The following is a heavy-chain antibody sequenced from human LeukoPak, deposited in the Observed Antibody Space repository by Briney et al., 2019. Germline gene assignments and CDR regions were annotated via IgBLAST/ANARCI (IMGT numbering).Heavy chain of an antibody. CDR1: GFXFSSYA. J-gene: IGHJ4*02. D-gene: IGHD5-18*01. CDR3: AKDRAWIQLWND. V-gene: IGHV3-30-3*01. CDR2: ISYDGNTY. Sequence: PGGSLRLSCAASGFXFSSYAMHWVRQAPGKGLEWVAVISYDGNTYYYADSVKGRFTISRDNSKNTLYLQMDSLRAEDTAVYYCAKDRAWIQLWNDWGQGTLVTVSS.